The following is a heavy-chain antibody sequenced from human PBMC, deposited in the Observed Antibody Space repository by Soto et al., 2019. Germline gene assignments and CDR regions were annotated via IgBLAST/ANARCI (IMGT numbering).Heavy chain of an antibody. CDR3: ARGSGIVALPGELEDVNYDY. CDR2: INESGST. J-gene: IGHJ4*02. V-gene: IGHV4-34*01. D-gene: IGHD1-1*01. Sequence: QVQLQQRGAGLVKPSETLSLSCAVYGQSFSGHSWAWIRQPPGKGLEWLGEINESGSTYYNPSLKSRVTISTDTSKNQFSLKLSSVSAADTAAYFCARGSGIVALPGELEDVNYDYWGQGTLVNVSS. CDR1: GQSFSGHS.